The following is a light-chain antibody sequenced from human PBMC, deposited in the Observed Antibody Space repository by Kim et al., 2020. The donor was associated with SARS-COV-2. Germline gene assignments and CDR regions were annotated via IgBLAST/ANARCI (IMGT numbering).Light chain of an antibody. CDR1: SSNIGRNY. CDR2: TNN. J-gene: IGLJ2*01. V-gene: IGLV1-47*02. CDR3: ATWDDSLSGRV. Sequence: QHVLTQPPSASGTPGQRVTISCSGSSSNIGRNYVMWYQQLPGTAPKLLIFTNNQRPSGVPDRFSGSKSGTSASLAISGLRSEDEADYYCATWDDSLSGRVFGGGTQLTVL.